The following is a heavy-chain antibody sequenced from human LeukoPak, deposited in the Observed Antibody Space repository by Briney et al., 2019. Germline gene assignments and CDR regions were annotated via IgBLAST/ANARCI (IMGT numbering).Heavy chain of an antibody. CDR3: ARLATLRLRARAFDI. Sequence: SETLSLTCTVSRGSISGYSWSWIRQSPGGGLEWIGYIYYSGDTAYNPSLRRRVTMSVDTSKNQFSLKLSSVTAADTAVYYCARLATLRLRARAFDIWGQGTMVTVSS. CDR1: RGSISGYS. V-gene: IGHV4-59*08. CDR2: IYYSGDT. J-gene: IGHJ3*02. D-gene: IGHD2/OR15-2a*01.